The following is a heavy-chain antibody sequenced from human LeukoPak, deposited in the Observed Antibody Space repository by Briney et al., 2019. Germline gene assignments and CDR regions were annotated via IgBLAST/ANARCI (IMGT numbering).Heavy chain of an antibody. V-gene: IGHV3-7*01. J-gene: IGHJ4*02. D-gene: IGHD1-26*01. CDR2: IKQDGTEK. CDR3: VRGGRGERPNY. Sequence: PGGSLRLSCAASGFSLSDYWMNWVRQAPRRGLEWVANIKQDGTEKKYLDSVKDRFTISRDNVKNSVYLQMDSLRVEDTAVYYCVRGGRGERPNYWGLGTLVTVSS. CDR1: GFSLSDYW.